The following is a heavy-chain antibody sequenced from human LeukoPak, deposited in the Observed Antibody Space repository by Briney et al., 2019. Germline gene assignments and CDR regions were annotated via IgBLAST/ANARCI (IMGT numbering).Heavy chain of an antibody. CDR1: GGSIRSDSYY. D-gene: IGHD3-16*01. Sequence: SETLSLTCTVSGGSIRSDSYYWSWIRQPAGKGLEWIGRMYSTGSTDSNPSLKSRVIMSVDTSKNQFSLKLSSVTAADTAVYYCARVGLIAFGDTFDIWGQGTIVTVSS. J-gene: IGHJ3*02. CDR2: MYSTGST. V-gene: IGHV4-61*02. CDR3: ARVGLIAFGDTFDI.